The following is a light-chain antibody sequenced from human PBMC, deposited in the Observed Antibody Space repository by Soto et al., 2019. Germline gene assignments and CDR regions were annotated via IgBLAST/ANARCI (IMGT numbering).Light chain of an antibody. J-gene: IGKJ4*01. CDR1: QSVSSSY. CDR2: GAS. Sequence: EIVLTQSPGTLSLSPGERATLSCRASQSVSSSYLAWYQQKPGQAPRLLIYGASTRATGIPARFSGSESGAEFTLSISSLQSEDFAVYYCQQYNNWPLTFGGGTKVEIK. CDR3: QQYNNWPLT. V-gene: IGKV3-15*01.